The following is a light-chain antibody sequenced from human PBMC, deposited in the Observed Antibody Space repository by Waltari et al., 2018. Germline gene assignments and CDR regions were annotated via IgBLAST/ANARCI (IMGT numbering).Light chain of an antibody. CDR1: SSDLGAYNY. V-gene: IGLV2-8*01. CDR2: EVS. Sequence: QSALTQPPSASGSPGQSVTISCTGTSSDLGAYNYVSWSQQHPGKAPKLMIYEVSKRPSGVPDRFSGSKSGNTASLTVSGLQAEDEADYYCSSYAGSNNFDVFGTGTKVTVL. CDR3: SSYAGSNNFDV. J-gene: IGLJ1*01.